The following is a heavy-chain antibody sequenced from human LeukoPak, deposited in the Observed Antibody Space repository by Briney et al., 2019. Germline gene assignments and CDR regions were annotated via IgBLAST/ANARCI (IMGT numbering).Heavy chain of an antibody. CDR2: INSDGSST. J-gene: IGHJ4*02. CDR3: ARYCSGGSCYSEDFDY. D-gene: IGHD2-15*01. V-gene: IGHV3-74*01. CDR1: GFTFSSYW. Sequence: GGSLRLSCAASGFTFSSYWMHWVRQAPGKGLVWVSRINSDGSSTSYADSVRGRFTISRDNAKNTLYLQMNSLRAEDTAVYYCARYCSGGSCYSEDFDYWGQGILVTVSS.